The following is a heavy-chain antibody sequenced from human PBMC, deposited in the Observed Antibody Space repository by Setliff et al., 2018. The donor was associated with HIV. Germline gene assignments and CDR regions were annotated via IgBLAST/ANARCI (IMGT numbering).Heavy chain of an antibody. D-gene: IGHD5-18*01. CDR2: IYTTGST. J-gene: IGHJ3*02. CDR1: GGSISSGYYY. V-gene: IGHV4-61*02. Sequence: PSETLSLTCTVSGGSISSGYYYWTWIRQPAGKGLEWIGRIYTTGSTNYSPSLKSRVTISLDTSKNQFSLKLTSVTAADTAVCYCSTYGYGISDAFDIWGRGTMVTVSS. CDR3: STYGYGISDAFDI.